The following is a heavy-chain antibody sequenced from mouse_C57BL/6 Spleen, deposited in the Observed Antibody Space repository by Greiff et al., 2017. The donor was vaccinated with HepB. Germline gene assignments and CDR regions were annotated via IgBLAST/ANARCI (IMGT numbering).Heavy chain of an antibody. D-gene: IGHD1-1*01. CDR1: GYSITSGYY. Sequence: EVQLVESGPGLVKPSQSLSLTCSVTGYSITSGYYWNWIRQFPGNKLEWMGYISYDGSNNYNPSLKNRISITRDTSKNQFFLKLNSVTTEDTATYYCARGSTTVVVPYYFDYWGQGTTLTVSS. CDR2: ISYDGSN. CDR3: ARGSTTVVVPYYFDY. V-gene: IGHV3-6*01. J-gene: IGHJ2*01.